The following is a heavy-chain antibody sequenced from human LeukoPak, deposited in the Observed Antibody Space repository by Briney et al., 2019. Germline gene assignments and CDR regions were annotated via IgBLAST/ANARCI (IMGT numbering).Heavy chain of an antibody. D-gene: IGHD6-13*01. CDR2: IHYSGST. V-gene: IGHV4-59*01. Sequence: SETLSLTCAVYGGSFSGYYWSWIRQPPGKGLEWIGYIHYSGSTNYNPSLKSRVTISVDTSKNQFSLKLSSVTAADTAVYYCARVTAAAYFDYWGQGTLVTVSS. CDR3: ARVTAAAYFDY. CDR1: GGSFSGYY. J-gene: IGHJ4*02.